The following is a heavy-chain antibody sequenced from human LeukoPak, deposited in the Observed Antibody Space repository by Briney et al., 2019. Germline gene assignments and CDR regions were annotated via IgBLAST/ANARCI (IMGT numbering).Heavy chain of an antibody. Sequence: GASVKVSCKACGYTFTGYYMHWVRQAPGQRLEWMGWINPNSGGTNYAQKFQGWVTMARDTSISTAYMELSRLRSDDTAVYYCARVQQADAFDIWGQGTMVTVSS. CDR1: GYTFTGYY. V-gene: IGHV1-2*04. J-gene: IGHJ3*02. CDR3: ARVQQADAFDI. D-gene: IGHD5-18*01. CDR2: INPNSGGT.